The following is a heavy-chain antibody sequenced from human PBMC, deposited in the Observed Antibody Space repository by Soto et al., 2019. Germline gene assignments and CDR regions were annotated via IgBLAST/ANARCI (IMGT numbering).Heavy chain of an antibody. V-gene: IGHV1-69*08. CDR3: ARDVVVVSAKTISNYFAY. D-gene: IGHD2-15*01. CDR2: IITILGIA. Sequence: QVQLVQSEAEVKKPWSSLKISCKSSGGTFSSYTISWVRQAPGQGLEWMGRIITILGIANYAQNFQGRFTITADKTTSTAYMELSSLRSDDTAVYYCARDVVVVSAKTISNYFAYWGQGTLVTVSS. CDR1: GGTFSSYT. J-gene: IGHJ4*02.